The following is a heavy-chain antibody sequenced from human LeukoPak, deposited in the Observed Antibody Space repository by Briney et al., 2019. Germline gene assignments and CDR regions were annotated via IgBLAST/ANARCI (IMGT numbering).Heavy chain of an antibody. CDR1: GFTFSNYW. CDR2: IKQDESEK. CDR3: AREAKESSGMDV. J-gene: IGHJ6*04. V-gene: IGHV3-7*03. Sequence: GGSLTLPCAPSGFTFSNYWMSWVRQAPGKGLEWVANIKQDESEKHYGDSVKGRFTISRDNAKKSLYLQMNSLRAEDTAVYYCAREAKESSGMDVWGKGTTVTVSS.